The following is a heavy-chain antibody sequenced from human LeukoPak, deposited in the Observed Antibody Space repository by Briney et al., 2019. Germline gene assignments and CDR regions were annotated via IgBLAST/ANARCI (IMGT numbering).Heavy chain of an antibody. CDR1: GYTFTGYY. CDR2: INPNSGGT. J-gene: IGHJ5*02. V-gene: IGHV1-2*02. Sequence: GASVKVSCKASGYTFTGYYMHWVRQAPGQGFEWMGWINPNSGGTNYAQKFQGRVTMTRDTSISTAYMELSRLRSDDTAVYYCARINSIPSNWFDPWGQGTLVTVSS. D-gene: IGHD2-21*01. CDR3: ARINSIPSNWFDP.